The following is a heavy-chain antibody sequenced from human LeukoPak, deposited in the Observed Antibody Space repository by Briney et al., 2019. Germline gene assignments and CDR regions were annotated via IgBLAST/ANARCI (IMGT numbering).Heavy chain of an antibody. CDR2: ISSSGSTI. V-gene: IGHV3-48*04. D-gene: IGHD3-10*02. CDR1: GFTFSSYG. Sequence: PGGSLRLSCAASGFTFSSYGMSWVRQAPGKGLAWVSAISSSGSTIYYADSVKGRFTISRDNAKNSLYLQMNSLRAEDTAVYYCAELGITMIGGVWGKGTTVTISS. CDR3: AELGITMIGGV. J-gene: IGHJ6*04.